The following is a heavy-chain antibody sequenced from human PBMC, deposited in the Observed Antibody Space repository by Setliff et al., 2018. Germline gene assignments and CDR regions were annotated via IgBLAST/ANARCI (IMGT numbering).Heavy chain of an antibody. CDR3: ARERGFAGYYGSWTHQSFDL. J-gene: IGHJ5*02. CDR2: ISSIGNT. CDR1: GGSISDSS. V-gene: IGHV4-4*08. Sequence: SETLSLTCTVSGGSISDSSWSWIRQPPGEGLEWIGCISSIGNTYYNPSLGSRLTISADTSNNQFSLNLISVTAADTAVYYCARERGFAGYYGSWTHQSFDLWVQGSLVTVSS. D-gene: IGHD3-10*01.